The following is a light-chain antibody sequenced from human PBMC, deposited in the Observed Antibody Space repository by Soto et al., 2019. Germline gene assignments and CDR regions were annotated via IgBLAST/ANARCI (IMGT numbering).Light chain of an antibody. CDR3: QQLNTYPIT. CDR2: AAS. V-gene: IGKV1-9*01. J-gene: IGKJ5*01. Sequence: DIQLTQSPSFLSASVGDRVSITCRASQDLSSHLAWYQQRPGKAPKLLIYAASTLQGGVPSRFSGSESRTEFTLTITSLQPEDFATYYCQQLNTYPITFGQGTRLEIK. CDR1: QDLSSH.